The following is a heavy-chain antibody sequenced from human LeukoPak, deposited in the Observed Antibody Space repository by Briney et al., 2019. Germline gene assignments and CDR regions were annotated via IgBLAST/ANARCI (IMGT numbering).Heavy chain of an antibody. J-gene: IGHJ4*02. CDR2: FDPEDGET. CDR1: GYTLTELS. Sequence: ASVKVSCNVSGYTLTELSMHWVRQAPGKGLEWMGGFDPEDGETIYAQKFQGRVTMTEDTSTDTAYMELSSLRSEDTAVYYCARTSSYSGYDPYYFDYWGQGTLVTVSS. D-gene: IGHD5-12*01. CDR3: ARTSSYSGYDPYYFDY. V-gene: IGHV1-24*01.